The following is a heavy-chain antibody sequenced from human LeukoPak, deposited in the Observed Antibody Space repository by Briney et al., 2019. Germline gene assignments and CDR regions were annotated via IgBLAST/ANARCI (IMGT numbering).Heavy chain of an antibody. CDR2: IYPGDSDI. V-gene: IGHV5-51*01. D-gene: IGHD1-14*01. Sequence: ESLKISCQTSGYTFTSYWIGWVRPMPGKGLEWMGNIYPGDSDIRYSPSFQGPVTISADKSISTACLQWSSLKAADTAMYYCARQRGWYNWNHALDPWGQGTLVTVSS. J-gene: IGHJ5*02. CDR3: ARQRGWYNWNHALDP. CDR1: GYTFTSYW.